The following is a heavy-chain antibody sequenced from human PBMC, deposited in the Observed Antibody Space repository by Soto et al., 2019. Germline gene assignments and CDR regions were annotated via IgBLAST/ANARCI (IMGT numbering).Heavy chain of an antibody. CDR3: AIRSPEGYPYDILTGYYTVDY. D-gene: IGHD3-9*01. CDR2: FDPEDGET. V-gene: IGHV1-24*01. CDR1: GYTLTELS. J-gene: IGHJ4*02. Sequence: QVQLVQSGAEVKKPGASVKVSCKVSGYTLTELSMHWVRQAPGKGLECRGGFDPEDGETIYAQKFQGRVTMTEDTSTDPAYMELSSLRSEDTAVYYCAIRSPEGYPYDILTGYYTVDYWGQGTLVTVSS.